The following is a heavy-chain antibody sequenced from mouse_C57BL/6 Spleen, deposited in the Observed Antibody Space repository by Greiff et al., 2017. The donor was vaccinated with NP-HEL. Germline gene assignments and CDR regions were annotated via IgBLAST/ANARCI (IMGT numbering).Heavy chain of an antibody. J-gene: IGHJ2*01. Sequence: QVQLKQPGAELVKPGASVKVSCKASGYTFTSYWMHWVKQRPGQGLEWIGRIHPSDSDTNYNQKFKGKATLTVDKSSSTAYMQLSSLTSEDSAVYYCAIEEETASFDYWGQGTTLTVSS. CDR3: AIEEETASFDY. CDR1: GYTFTSYW. CDR2: IHPSDSDT. D-gene: IGHD3-2*01. V-gene: IGHV1-74*01.